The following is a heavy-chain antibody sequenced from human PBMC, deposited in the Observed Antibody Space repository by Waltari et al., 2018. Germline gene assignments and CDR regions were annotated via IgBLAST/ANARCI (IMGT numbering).Heavy chain of an antibody. CDR2: ISPNSGDT. V-gene: IGHV1-2*02. CDR1: GSTFTGYY. Sequence: QVQLVQSGAEVKKPGASVKVSCKASGSTFTGYYIHWVRQAPGQGLEWMGWISPNSGDTNYAQKFQGRVTMTRDTSTTTAYMELSRLTSDDTAVFYCARGDFRLSYYYMDVWGKGTTVTVSS. D-gene: IGHD3-3*01. J-gene: IGHJ6*03. CDR3: ARGDFRLSYYYMDV.